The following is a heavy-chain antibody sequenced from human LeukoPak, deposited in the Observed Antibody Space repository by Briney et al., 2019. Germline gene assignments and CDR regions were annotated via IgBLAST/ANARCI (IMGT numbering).Heavy chain of an antibody. CDR1: GFTFSNHA. D-gene: IGHD2-21*02. V-gene: IGHV3-30-3*01. CDR3: ARNSASDYYFGY. J-gene: IGHJ4*02. CDR2: ISYDATKK. Sequence: GRSLTLSCAASGFTFSNHAMHWVRQTPGKGLEWVAVISYDATKKYYADSVKGRFTISRDNSKNTLYLQMNSLRAEDMAVYYCARNSASDYYFGYWGQGTLVTVSS.